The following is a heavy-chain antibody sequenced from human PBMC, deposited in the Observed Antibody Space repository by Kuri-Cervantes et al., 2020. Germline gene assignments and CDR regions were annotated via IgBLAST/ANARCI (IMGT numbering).Heavy chain of an antibody. Sequence: ASVKVSCKASGYTFTSYGISWVRQAPGQGLEWMGWISVFNGNTNYAQKLQGRVTMTTDTSTTTAYMELRSLTSDDTAVYYCARDLGAYCSGGSCYRRRYYYYMDVWGKGTTVTVSS. D-gene: IGHD2-15*01. J-gene: IGHJ6*03. V-gene: IGHV1-18*01. CDR1: GYTFTSYG. CDR2: ISVFNGNT. CDR3: ARDLGAYCSGGSCYRRRYYYYMDV.